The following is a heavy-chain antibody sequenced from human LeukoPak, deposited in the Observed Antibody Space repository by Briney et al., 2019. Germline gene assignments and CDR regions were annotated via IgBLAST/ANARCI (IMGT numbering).Heavy chain of an antibody. V-gene: IGHV1-46*01. CDR3: ARVSCSGGSCYSIDF. CDR1: GYTFTSYY. Sequence: ASVKVSCKTSGYTFTSYYMSWVRQAPGQGLEWMGIINPSGGRKSYAQKFQGRVTRTRDTSTSTVYMELSSLRSEDTAVYYCARVSCSGGSCYSIDFWGQGTLVTVSS. J-gene: IGHJ4*02. CDR2: INPSGGRK. D-gene: IGHD2-15*01.